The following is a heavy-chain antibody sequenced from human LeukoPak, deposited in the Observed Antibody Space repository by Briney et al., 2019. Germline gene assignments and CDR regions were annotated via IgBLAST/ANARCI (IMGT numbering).Heavy chain of an antibody. J-gene: IGHJ4*02. Sequence: GGSLRLSCAASGFTFSSYWMSWVRQAPGKGLEWVANIKQDGSEKYYVDSVKGRFTISRDNAKNSLYLQMNSLRAEDTAVYYCCAGGDYWDFDYWGQGTLVTVSS. D-gene: IGHD4-17*01. CDR3: CAGGDYWDFDY. V-gene: IGHV3-7*01. CDR1: GFTFSSYW. CDR2: IKQDGSEK.